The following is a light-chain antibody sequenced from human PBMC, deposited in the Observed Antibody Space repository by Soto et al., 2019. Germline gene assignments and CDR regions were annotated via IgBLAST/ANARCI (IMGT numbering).Light chain of an antibody. V-gene: IGKV3-20*01. CDR2: GAS. CDR3: QQYGSSPWT. Sequence: EIVLTQSPGTLSLSPGERATLSCRASQSVSSIYLAWYQQKPGQAPRLLIYGASSRATGIPDRFSGSGSGTDLTLTISRLEPEDFSVDYCQQYGSSPWTFGQGTKVDLK. J-gene: IGKJ1*01. CDR1: QSVSSIY.